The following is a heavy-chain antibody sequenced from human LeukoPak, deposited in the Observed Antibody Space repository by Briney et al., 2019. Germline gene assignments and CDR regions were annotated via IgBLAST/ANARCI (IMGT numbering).Heavy chain of an antibody. Sequence: PGRSLRLSCTASGFTFGDYAMSWVRQAPGKGLEWVGFIRSKAYGGTTEYAASVKGRFTISRDASKSIAYLQMNSLKTEDTAVYYCTGVAYDYVWGSYRYIDYWGQGTLVTVSS. CDR2: IRSKAYGGTT. CDR3: TGVAYDYVWGSYRYIDY. CDR1: GFTFGDYA. D-gene: IGHD3-16*02. V-gene: IGHV3-49*04. J-gene: IGHJ4*02.